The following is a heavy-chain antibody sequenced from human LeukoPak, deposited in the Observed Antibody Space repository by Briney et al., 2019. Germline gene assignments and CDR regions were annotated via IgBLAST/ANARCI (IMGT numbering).Heavy chain of an antibody. D-gene: IGHD2-15*01. Sequence: EESLKISCKGSGYSFTSYWISWVRQMPGKGLEWMGRIDPSDSYTNYSPSFQGHVTISADKSISTAYLQWSSLKASDTAMYYCARRYCSGGSCYSFINWGQGTLVTVSS. CDR3: ARRYCSGGSCYSFIN. CDR2: IDPSDSYT. V-gene: IGHV5-10-1*01. CDR1: GYSFTSYW. J-gene: IGHJ4*02.